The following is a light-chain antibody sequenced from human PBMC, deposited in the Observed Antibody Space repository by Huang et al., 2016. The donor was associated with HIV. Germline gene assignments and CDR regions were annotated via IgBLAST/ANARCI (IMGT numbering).Light chain of an antibody. J-gene: IGKJ1*01. CDR1: QSVSSS. CDR3: QQYNNWPRT. CDR2: GAT. V-gene: IGKV3-15*01. Sequence: EIVMTQSPATLSVSPGERATLSCRAGQSVSSSLAWYQHKPGQAPRLLIYGATTRATGIPARFSGSGSGTDFTLTISSLQSEEFVVYYCQQYNNWPRTFGQGTKVDIK.